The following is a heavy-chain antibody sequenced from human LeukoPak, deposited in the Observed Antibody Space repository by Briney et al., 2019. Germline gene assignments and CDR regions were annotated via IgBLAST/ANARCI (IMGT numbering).Heavy chain of an antibody. CDR2: IYYSGST. Sequence: PSETLSLTCTVSGGSISSYYWSWIRHPPGKGLEGIGYIYYSGSTNYNPSLKSRVTISVDTSKNQFSLKLSSVTAADTAVYYCAREKYYGSGGFDYWGQGTLVTVSS. CDR1: GGSISSYY. V-gene: IGHV4-59*01. CDR3: AREKYYGSGGFDY. J-gene: IGHJ4*02. D-gene: IGHD3-10*01.